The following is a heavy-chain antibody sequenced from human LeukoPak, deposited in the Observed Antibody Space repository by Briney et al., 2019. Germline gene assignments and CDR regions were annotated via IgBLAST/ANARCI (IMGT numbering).Heavy chain of an antibody. CDR1: GFTFSSYN. V-gene: IGHV3-21*01. Sequence: GGSLRLSCAASGFTFSSYNMNWVRQTPGKGLEWVSSISSTSSYIYYADSVKGRFTVSRDNDKNSLYLQMNRLRADDTAVYYCAGAYSSANKWHWFDPWGQGTLVTVSS. CDR2: ISSTSSYI. D-gene: IGHD6-13*01. CDR3: AGAYSSANKWHWFDP. J-gene: IGHJ5*02.